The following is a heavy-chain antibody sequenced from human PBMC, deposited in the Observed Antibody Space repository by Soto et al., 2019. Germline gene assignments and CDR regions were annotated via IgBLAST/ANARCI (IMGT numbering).Heavy chain of an antibody. Sequence: EVQLVVSGGGLVQPGGSLRLSCAASGFTVSSNFMSWVLQAPGKGLEWVSIIYSDGSTYYADSVKGRFTISRDNSKNTLYLQMNSLRADDTAVYYCACRRNPYRAYDSWGQGTLVTVSS. V-gene: IGHV3-66*01. CDR3: ACRRNPYRAYDS. J-gene: IGHJ4*02. D-gene: IGHD2-21*01. CDR1: GFTVSSNF. CDR2: IYSDGST.